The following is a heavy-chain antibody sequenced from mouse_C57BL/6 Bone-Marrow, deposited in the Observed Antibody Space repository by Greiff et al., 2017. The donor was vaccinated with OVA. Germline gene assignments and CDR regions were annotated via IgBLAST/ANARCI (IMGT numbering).Heavy chain of an antibody. D-gene: IGHD1-1*01. CDR2: ISSGGSYT. V-gene: IGHV5-6*01. CDR1: GFTFSSYG. Sequence: EVMLVESGGDLVKPGGSLKLSCAASGFTFSSYGMSWVRQTPDKRLEWVATISSGGSYTYYPDRVKGRFTISRDNAKNTLYLQMSSLKSENTAMYYCARHGDYGDFFDYWGQGTTLTVSS. CDR3: ARHGDYGDFFDY. J-gene: IGHJ2*01.